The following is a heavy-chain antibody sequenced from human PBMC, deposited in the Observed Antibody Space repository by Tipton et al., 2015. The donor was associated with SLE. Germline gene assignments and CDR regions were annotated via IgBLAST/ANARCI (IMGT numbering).Heavy chain of an antibody. Sequence: TLSLTCTVSGYSISNGYYWGWIRQPPGKGLEWIGSIYHSGSTYYNPSLKSRVTMSVDTSKNQFSLKLSSVTAADTAVYYCARDLSIAAAGTFDYWGQGTLVTVSS. D-gene: IGHD6-13*01. CDR2: IYHSGST. V-gene: IGHV4-38-2*02. CDR1: GYSISNGYY. CDR3: ARDLSIAAAGTFDY. J-gene: IGHJ4*02.